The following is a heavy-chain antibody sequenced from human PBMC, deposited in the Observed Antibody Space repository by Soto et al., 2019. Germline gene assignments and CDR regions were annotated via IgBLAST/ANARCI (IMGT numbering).Heavy chain of an antibody. CDR3: TTNSVTDFYYYGMEV. CDR1: GFTFSNGW. Sequence: GGSLRLSCEGSGFTFSNGWMTCVRKAPGKGMEWVGRIKTNIDGGRIDYAAPVKGRFTISRDDSKNTLYLQMNSLKTEDTGVYYCTTNSVTDFYYYGMEVWGLGTTVTVSS. CDR2: IKTNIDGGRI. J-gene: IGHJ6*02. V-gene: IGHV3-15*01.